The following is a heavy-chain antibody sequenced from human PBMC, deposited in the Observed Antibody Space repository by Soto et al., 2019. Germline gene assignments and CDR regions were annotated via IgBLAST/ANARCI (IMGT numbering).Heavy chain of an antibody. CDR1: GFTFSSYA. CDR3: AKGWYFDY. CDR2: ISGRGGST. J-gene: IGHJ4*02. V-gene: IGHV3-23*01. Sequence: PGGSLRLSCAAPGFTFSSYAMSWVRQSPGKGLEWVSAISGRGGSTYYADSVKGRFTISRDNSKNTLYLQMNSRRAEDTVVYYCAKGWYFDYWGQGTLVTVSS. D-gene: IGHD2-15*01.